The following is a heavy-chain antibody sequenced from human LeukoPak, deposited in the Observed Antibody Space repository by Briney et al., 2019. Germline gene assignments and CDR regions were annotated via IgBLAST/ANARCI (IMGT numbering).Heavy chain of an antibody. D-gene: IGHD3-22*01. Sequence: GRSLRLSCAASGFTFSSYGMHWVRQAPGKGLEWVAVIWYDGSNKYYADSVKGRFTISRDNSKNTLYLQMNSLRAEDTAVYYCAKLPTYYYDSSGYYSFDYWGQGTLVTVSS. J-gene: IGHJ4*02. V-gene: IGHV3-33*06. CDR1: GFTFSSYG. CDR2: IWYDGSNK. CDR3: AKLPTYYYDSSGYYSFDY.